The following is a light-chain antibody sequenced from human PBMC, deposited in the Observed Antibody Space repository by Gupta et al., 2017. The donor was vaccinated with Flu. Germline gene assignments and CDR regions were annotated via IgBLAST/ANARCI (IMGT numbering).Light chain of an antibody. V-gene: IGLV2-14*01. CDR3: SSYTSSSTLDVV. J-gene: IGLJ2*01. CDR1: SSDVGGYNY. CDR2: EVS. Sequence: TISCTGTSSDVGGYNYVSWYQQHPGKAPKLRIYEVSNRPSGVSNRFSGSKSGNTASLTISGLQAEDEADYYCSSYTSSSTLDVVFGGGTKLTVL.